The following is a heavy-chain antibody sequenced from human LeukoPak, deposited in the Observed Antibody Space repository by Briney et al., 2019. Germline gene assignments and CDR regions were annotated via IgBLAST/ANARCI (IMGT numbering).Heavy chain of an antibody. D-gene: IGHD6-13*01. J-gene: IGHJ4*02. CDR1: GFTFSIYG. CDR2: ISHDGSNK. V-gene: IGHV3-30*19. Sequence: PGGSLRLSCVASGFTFSIYGMHWVRQAPGKGLEWVAVISHDGSNKYYADSVKGRFTISRDNSKNTLYLQMNSLRAEDTAVYYCARGSKQQLLYFDYWGQGTLVTVSS. CDR3: ARGSKQQLLYFDY.